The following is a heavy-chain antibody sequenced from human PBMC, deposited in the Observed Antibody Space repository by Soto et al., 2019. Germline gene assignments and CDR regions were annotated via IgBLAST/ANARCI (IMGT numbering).Heavy chain of an antibody. CDR3: ARDSRIAVGGNIGLDY. V-gene: IGHV1-46*01. CDR2: INPSGGST. CDR1: GYTFSSYF. J-gene: IGHJ4*02. D-gene: IGHD6-19*01. Sequence: QVQLVQSGAEVKKPGASVKVSCKASGYTFSSYFMHWVRQAPGHGLEWMGIINPSGGSTSYAQKFQGRVTMTRDTSTSTVYMELSSLRSEDTAVYYCARDSRIAVGGNIGLDYWGQGTLVTVSS.